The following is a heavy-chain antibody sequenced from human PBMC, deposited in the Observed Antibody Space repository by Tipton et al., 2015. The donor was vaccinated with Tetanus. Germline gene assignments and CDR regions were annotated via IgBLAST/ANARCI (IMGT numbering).Heavy chain of an antibody. CDR2: IYTSGST. D-gene: IGHD3-10*01. CDR1: GGSISSYY. V-gene: IGHV4-4*07. Sequence: TLSLTCTVSGGSISSYYWSWIRQPAGKGLEWIGRIYTSGSTNYNPSLKSRVTMSVDTSKNQFSLKLSSVTVADTAVYYCARDRSGVPYYYGMDVWGQGTTVTVSS. CDR3: ARDRSGVPYYYGMDV. J-gene: IGHJ6*02.